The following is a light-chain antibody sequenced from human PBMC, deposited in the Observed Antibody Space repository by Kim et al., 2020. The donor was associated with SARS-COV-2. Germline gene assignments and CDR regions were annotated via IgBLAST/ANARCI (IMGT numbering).Light chain of an antibody. CDR2: QAS. J-gene: IGKJ5*01. CDR1: QGISSA. CDR3: QHFDSYPIT. V-gene: IGKV1-13*02. Sequence: ASVGDRVTITCRSSQGISSALAWYQQKPGKAPKLLIYQASSLQSGVPSRFSGSGSGTDFTLTISSLQPEDFATYYCQHFDSYPITFGQGTRLEIK.